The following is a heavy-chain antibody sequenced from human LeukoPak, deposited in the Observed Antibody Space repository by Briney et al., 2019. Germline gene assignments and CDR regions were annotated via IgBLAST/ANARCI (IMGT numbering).Heavy chain of an antibody. Sequence: AAVKVSCKASGYTFTSYGISWVRQAPGQGLEWMGWISAYNGNTNYAQKLQGRVTMTTDTSTSTAYMELRSLRSDDTAVYYCAREEIVGATRTYYFDYWGQGTLVTVSS. CDR1: GYTFTSYG. CDR2: ISAYNGNT. V-gene: IGHV1-18*01. D-gene: IGHD1-26*01. CDR3: AREEIVGATRTYYFDY. J-gene: IGHJ4*02.